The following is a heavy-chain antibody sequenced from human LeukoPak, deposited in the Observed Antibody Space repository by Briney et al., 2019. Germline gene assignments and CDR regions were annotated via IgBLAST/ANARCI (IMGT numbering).Heavy chain of an antibody. Sequence: GGSLRLSCAASGFSFSSYWMSWVRQAPGRGLEWVVNMNQDGSEIYYVDSVKGRLTISRDNAKNSLYLQMNSLRAEDTGVYYCTRDFQGRFYYHVDVWGKGTTVTVSS. CDR2: MNQDGSEI. V-gene: IGHV3-7*01. CDR3: TRDFQGRFYYHVDV. J-gene: IGHJ6*03. CDR1: GFSFSSYW. D-gene: IGHD3-10*01.